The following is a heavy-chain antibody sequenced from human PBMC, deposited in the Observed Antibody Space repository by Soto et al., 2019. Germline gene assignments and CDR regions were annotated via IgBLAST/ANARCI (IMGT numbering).Heavy chain of an antibody. CDR2: ILSSGEK. V-gene: IGHV2-26*01. J-gene: IGHJ6*03. Sequence: QVTLKEAGPVLVKPTEPLTLTCTVSGFSLRNARMGVRWIRQPPGKAMEWLAHILSSGEKSYNTSLKVRLTLSQETSKSQLLLTMSNMDPVDTATYFCARMRAVNYYYYYVDVWGEGTTVTVSS. CDR3: ARMRAVNYYYYYVDV. D-gene: IGHD3-22*01. CDR1: GFSLRNARMG.